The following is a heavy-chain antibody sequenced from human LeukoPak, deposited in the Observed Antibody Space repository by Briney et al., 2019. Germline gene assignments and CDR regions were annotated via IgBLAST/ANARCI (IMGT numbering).Heavy chain of an antibody. CDR1: TFTGXY. D-gene: IGHD4-23*01. CDR2: XNPNRGGT. V-gene: IGHV1-2*02. Sequence: TFTGXYMXXVRQAPGXGRXXXGGXNPNRGGTNYAQKVQGRVTMTRDTSISTAYMELSRLRSDDTAVYYCAREGGDDYGGKAEWFDPWGQGTLVTVSS. CDR3: AREGGDDYGGKAEWFDP. J-gene: IGHJ5*02.